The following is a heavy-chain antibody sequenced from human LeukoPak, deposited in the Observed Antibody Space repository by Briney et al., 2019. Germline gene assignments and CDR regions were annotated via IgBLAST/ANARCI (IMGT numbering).Heavy chain of an antibody. Sequence: GGSLRLSCAASGFTFSSYSMNWVRQAPGKGLEWVSYISDSGKTKYYADSVKGRFTISRDNAKNSLYLQMDSLRAEDTAVYYCARDYSGWSLDPWGQGTLVTVSS. CDR2: ISDSGKTK. CDR1: GFTFSSYS. D-gene: IGHD5-12*01. J-gene: IGHJ5*02. V-gene: IGHV3-48*04. CDR3: ARDYSGWSLDP.